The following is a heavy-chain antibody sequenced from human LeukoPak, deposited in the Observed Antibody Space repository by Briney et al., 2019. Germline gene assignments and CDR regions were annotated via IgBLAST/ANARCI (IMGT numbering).Heavy chain of an antibody. Sequence: GGSLRLSCAASEFSFSNHSMNWVRQAPGKGLEWVSTINSSGDYTCYADSVKGRFTISRDNAKNSLYLQMNSLRAEDTAVYYCARDGMITAYAFDIWGQGTMVTVSS. D-gene: IGHD3-16*01. V-gene: IGHV3-21*01. CDR1: EFSFSNHS. J-gene: IGHJ3*02. CDR2: INSSGDYT. CDR3: ARDGMITAYAFDI.